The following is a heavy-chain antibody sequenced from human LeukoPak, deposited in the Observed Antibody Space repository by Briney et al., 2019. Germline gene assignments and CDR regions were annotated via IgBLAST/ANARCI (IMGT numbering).Heavy chain of an antibody. CDR1: GFTFSSYG. D-gene: IGHD2-2*01. CDR2: ISYDGSNK. CDR3: ATEDFVVVPAVEVDY. V-gene: IGHV3-30*03. Sequence: PGRSLRLSCAASGFTFSSYGMHWVRQAPGKGLEWVAVISYDGSNKYYADSVKGRFTISRDNSKNTLYLQMNSLRAEDTAVYYCATEDFVVVPAVEVDYWGQGTLVTVSS. J-gene: IGHJ4*02.